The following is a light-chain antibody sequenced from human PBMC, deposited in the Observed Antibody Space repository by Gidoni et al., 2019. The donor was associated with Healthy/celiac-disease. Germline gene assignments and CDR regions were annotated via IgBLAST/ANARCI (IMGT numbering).Light chain of an antibody. CDR3: MQGTNWPPA. V-gene: IGKV2-30*01. CDR2: KVS. Sequence: DVVMTQSPLSLPVTLGQPASISCRSSQSLVYSDGNNYVNWFQQRPGQSPRRLIYKVSNRDSGVPDRFGGSGSGNDFTQKSSRVEAEDVGVYYCMQGTNWPPAFGQGTKVEIK. CDR1: QSLVYSDGNNY. J-gene: IGKJ1*01.